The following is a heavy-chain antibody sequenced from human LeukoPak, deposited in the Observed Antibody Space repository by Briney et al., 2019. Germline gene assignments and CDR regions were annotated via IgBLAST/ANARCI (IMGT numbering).Heavy chain of an antibody. V-gene: IGHV4-34*01. CDR3: ARVRGGWLLFRRNNWFDP. CDR1: GGSFSGYY. Sequence: PSETLSLTCAVYGGSFSGYYWSWIRQPPGKGLEWIGEINHSGSTNYNPSLKSRVTISVDTSKNQFSLKLSSVTAADTAVYYCARVRGGWLLFRRNNWFDPWGQGTLVTVSS. J-gene: IGHJ5*02. CDR2: INHSGST. D-gene: IGHD3-3*01.